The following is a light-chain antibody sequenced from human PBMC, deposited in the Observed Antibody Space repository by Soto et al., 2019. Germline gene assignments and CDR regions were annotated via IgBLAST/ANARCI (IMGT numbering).Light chain of an antibody. J-gene: IGKJ1*01. CDR2: KAS. CDR3: QQYGISGT. V-gene: IGKV1-5*03. CDR1: QSINSW. Sequence: DIQVSQSPSTLSASVGDRITITCRASQSINSWLAWYQQKPRQAPHLLIYKASTLQSGVPSRCSGSGSGTDFSLTSISLQPEDCAVYYCQQYGISGTFGQGTKVDIK.